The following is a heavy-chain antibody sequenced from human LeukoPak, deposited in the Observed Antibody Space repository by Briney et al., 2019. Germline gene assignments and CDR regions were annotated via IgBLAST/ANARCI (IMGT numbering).Heavy chain of an antibody. CDR2: MNSDGSST. CDR1: GFPFSNYW. D-gene: IGHD6-19*01. V-gene: IGHV3-74*01. J-gene: IGHJ4*02. Sequence: GGSLRLSCAASGFPFSNYWMHWVRQAPGKGLVWVSRMNSDGSSTSYADSVKGRFTISRDNAKTTLYLPMKSLRAEDAAVYYCATVSRSSGRGYFDYWGQGTLVTVSS. CDR3: ATVSRSSGRGYFDY.